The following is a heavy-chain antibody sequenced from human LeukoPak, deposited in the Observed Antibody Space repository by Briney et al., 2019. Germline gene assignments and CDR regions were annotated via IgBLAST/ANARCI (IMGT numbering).Heavy chain of an antibody. V-gene: IGHV4-59*10. CDR3: AAYDILTGYYLFDY. D-gene: IGHD3-9*01. CDR1: GGSFSGYY. J-gene: IGHJ4*02. CDR2: IYTSGST. Sequence: PSETLSLTCAVYGGSFSGYYWSWIRQPAGKGLEWIGRIYTSGSTNYNPSLKSRVTMSVDTSENQFSLKLSSVTAADTAVYYCAAYDILTGYYLFDYWGQGTLVTVSS.